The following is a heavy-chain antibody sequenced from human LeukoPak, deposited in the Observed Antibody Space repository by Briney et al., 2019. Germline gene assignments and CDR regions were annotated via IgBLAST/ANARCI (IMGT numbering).Heavy chain of an antibody. CDR1: GGSISSRSYY. J-gene: IGHJ6*03. CDR2: IYYSGST. Sequence: SETLSLTCTVSGGSISSRSYYWGWLRQPPGKGLEWIESIYYSGSTYYNPSLKSRVTISVDTSKNQFSLKLSSVTAADTAVYYCARGPDQARHYYYYYMDVWGKGTTVTVSS. V-gene: IGHV4-39*07. CDR3: ARGPDQARHYYYYYMDV. D-gene: IGHD1-14*01.